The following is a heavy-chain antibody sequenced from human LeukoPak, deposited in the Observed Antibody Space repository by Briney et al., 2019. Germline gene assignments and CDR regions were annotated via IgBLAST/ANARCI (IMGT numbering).Heavy chain of an antibody. V-gene: IGHV4-59*01. J-gene: IGHJ3*02. D-gene: IGHD3-22*01. Sequence: PSETLSLTCTVSGGSISSYFWSWIRQPPGKGLEWIGYIYYSGRTNNNPSLKSRVTISVDTSKNQFSLKLSSVTAADTAVYYCARESITMIVVVSNDAFDIWGQGTMVTVSS. CDR1: GGSISSYF. CDR3: ARESITMIVVVSNDAFDI. CDR2: IYYSGRT.